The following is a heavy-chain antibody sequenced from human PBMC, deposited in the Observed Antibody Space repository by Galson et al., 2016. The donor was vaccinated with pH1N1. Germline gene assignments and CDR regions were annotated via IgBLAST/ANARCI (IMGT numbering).Heavy chain of an antibody. J-gene: IGHJ6*03. Sequence: SVKVSCKASGGTFSFYAISWVRQAPGQGLEWMGGIIAVFKTTNYAQKFQGRVTITTDESTSIVYMELRSLRSEDTAIYYCARSHFYYNSYMDVWGKGTTVTVSS. CDR2: IIAVFKTT. CDR3: ARSHFYYNSYMDV. CDR1: GGTFSFYA. V-gene: IGHV1-69*05.